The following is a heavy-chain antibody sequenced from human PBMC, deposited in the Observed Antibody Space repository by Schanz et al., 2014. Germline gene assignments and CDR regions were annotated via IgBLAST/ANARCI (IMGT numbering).Heavy chain of an antibody. CDR1: GFTFTTHS. J-gene: IGHJ6*02. CDR2: ISGSGGST. CDR3: AKGMGYCSGGTCYDYYYYGLDV. V-gene: IGHV3-23*01. Sequence: EVQLLESGGGLVQPGGSLRLSCAASGFTFTTHSMTWVRQAPGKGLEWVSAISGSGGSTYYADSVKGRFTISRDNSENTLYLQMNSLSADDTAVFYCAKGMGYCSGGTCYDYYYYGLDVWGQGTTVTVSS. D-gene: IGHD2-15*01.